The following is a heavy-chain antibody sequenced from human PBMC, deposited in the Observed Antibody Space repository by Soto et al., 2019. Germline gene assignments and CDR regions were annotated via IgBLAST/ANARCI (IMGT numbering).Heavy chain of an antibody. V-gene: IGHV4-34*01. CDR3: ARGPYYAV. CDR1: GGPFSGYY. D-gene: IGHD3-10*01. Sequence: SETLSLTCAVYGGPFSGYYWSWIRQPPGKGLEWIGEINHSGSTNYNPSLKSRVTISVDTSKNQFSLKLSSVTAADTAVYHCARGPYYAVWGQGTLVTVSS. J-gene: IGHJ4*02. CDR2: INHSGST.